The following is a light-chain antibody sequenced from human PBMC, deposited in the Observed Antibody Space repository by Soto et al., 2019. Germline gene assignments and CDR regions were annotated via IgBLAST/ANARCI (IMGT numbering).Light chain of an antibody. CDR3: RQYNDLST. CDR1: QTIGTW. V-gene: IGKV1-5*03. J-gene: IGKJ4*01. CDR2: KAS. Sequence: DIQMTQSPSTLSASVGDRVTITCRASQTIGTWLAWYQQKPAKAPKLLIYKASTLESGVPSRFSGSGSGTEFTLTISSLQADDFATYYCRQYNDLSTFGGGTKVDIK.